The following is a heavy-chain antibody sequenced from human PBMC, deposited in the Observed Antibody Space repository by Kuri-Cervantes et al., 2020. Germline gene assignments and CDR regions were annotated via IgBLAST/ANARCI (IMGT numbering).Heavy chain of an antibody. CDR2: ISGSGGST. V-gene: IGHV3-23*01. CDR1: GFTFSSYA. D-gene: IGHD6-13*01. J-gene: IGHJ6*02. CDR3: AKDSMSKYWQLVFQDNYYYYGMDV. Sequence: GESLKISCAASGFTFSSYAMSWVRQAPGKGLEWVSAISGSGGSTYYADSVKGRFTISRDNSKNTLYLQMNSLRAEDTAVYYCAKDSMSKYWQLVFQDNYYYYGMDVWGQGTTVTVSS.